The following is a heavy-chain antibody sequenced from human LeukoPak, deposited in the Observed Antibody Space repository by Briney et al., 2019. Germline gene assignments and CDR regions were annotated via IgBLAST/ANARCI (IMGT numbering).Heavy chain of an antibody. CDR3: ARSSSYWNYVY. D-gene: IGHD1-7*01. J-gene: IGHJ4*02. V-gene: IGHV4-59*08. Sequence: SETLSLTCSVSGDSISNYYWSWIRQPPGKGLEWIGYIYYSGSTNYNPSLKSRVTISVDTSKNQFSLKLSSVTAADTAVYYCARSSSYWNYVYWGQGTLVTVSS. CDR2: IYYSGST. CDR1: GDSISNYY.